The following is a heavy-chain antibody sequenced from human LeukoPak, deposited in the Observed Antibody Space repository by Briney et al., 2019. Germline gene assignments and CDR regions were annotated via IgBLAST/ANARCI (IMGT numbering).Heavy chain of an antibody. CDR3: AREQWLVLY. CDR1: GFTFSSYE. CDR2: ISSSGSTI. Sequence: PGGSRRLSCAASGFTFSSYEMNWVRQAPGKGLEWVSYISSSGSTIYYADSVKGRFTISRDNAKNSLYLQMNSLRAEDTAVYYCAREQWLVLYWGQGTLVTVSS. J-gene: IGHJ4*02. D-gene: IGHD6-19*01. V-gene: IGHV3-48*03.